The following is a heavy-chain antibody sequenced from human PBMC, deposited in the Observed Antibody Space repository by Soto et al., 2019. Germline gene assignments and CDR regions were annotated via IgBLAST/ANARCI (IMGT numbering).Heavy chain of an antibody. CDR2: IYYSGST. Sequence: QVQLQESGPGLVKPSQTLSLTCTVSGDSISSGGYYWNWIRQHPGKGLEWIGYIYYSGSTYYNPSLKSRVTISLDTSKNQFSLKLSSVTAADTAVYYCAGDIAAVGTWFDPWGQGTLVTVYS. V-gene: IGHV4-31*03. D-gene: IGHD6-13*01. CDR3: AGDIAAVGTWFDP. J-gene: IGHJ5*02. CDR1: GDSISSGGYY.